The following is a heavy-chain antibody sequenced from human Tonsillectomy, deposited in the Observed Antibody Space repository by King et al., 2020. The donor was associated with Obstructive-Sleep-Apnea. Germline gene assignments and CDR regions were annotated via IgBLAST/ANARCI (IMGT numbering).Heavy chain of an antibody. J-gene: IGHJ4*02. CDR3: ARTSSSWWGFFY. V-gene: IGHV3-11*01. Sequence: HVQLVESGGGLVKPGGSLRLSCAASGFTFSDYYMSWIRQAPGKGLEWVSYISSSGSIIYCANSLKGRFTVSRDNAKKSLYLQMNSLRAEDTAVYYCARTSSSWWGFFYWGEGALLTVFS. CDR1: GFTFSDYY. D-gene: IGHD2-8*02. CDR2: ISSSGSII.